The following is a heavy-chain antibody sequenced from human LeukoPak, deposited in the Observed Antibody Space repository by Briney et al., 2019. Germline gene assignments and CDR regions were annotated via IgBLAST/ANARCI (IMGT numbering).Heavy chain of an antibody. CDR2: ISSSSSYI. V-gene: IGHV3-21*01. CDR3: ARDPTVAGTYYYGMDV. J-gene: IGHJ6*02. D-gene: IGHD6-13*01. Sequence: GGSLRLSCAASGFTFSGYSMNWVRQAPGKGLEWVSSISSSSSYIYYADSVKGRFTISRDNAKNSLYLQMNSLRAEDTAVYYCARDPTVAGTYYYGMDVWGQGTTVTVSS. CDR1: GFTFSGYS.